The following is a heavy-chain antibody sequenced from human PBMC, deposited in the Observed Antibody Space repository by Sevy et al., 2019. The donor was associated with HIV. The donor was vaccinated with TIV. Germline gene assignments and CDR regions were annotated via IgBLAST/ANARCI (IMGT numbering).Heavy chain of an antibody. Sequence: GGSLRLSCAASGFTFSIYSMNWVRQFPGKGLEWVSSITSSGSHMFYADSVKGRFTISRDNARNSLYLQMNSLRAEDTAVYYCASILRTWDDYWGQGTLVTVSS. V-gene: IGHV3-21*01. CDR1: GFTFSIYS. D-gene: IGHD3-9*01. J-gene: IGHJ4*02. CDR2: ITSSGSHM. CDR3: ASILRTWDDY.